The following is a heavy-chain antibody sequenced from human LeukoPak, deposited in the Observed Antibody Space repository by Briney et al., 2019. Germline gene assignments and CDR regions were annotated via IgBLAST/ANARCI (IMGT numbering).Heavy chain of an antibody. CDR3: ARADPLDTAMVTSDY. CDR1: GYTFSGFY. V-gene: IGHV1-2*02. Sequence: GASVKVSCKASGYTFSGFYIHWVRQAPGQGLEWMGWINPNSGGTNYAQKFQGRVTMTRDTSISTAYMELSRLRSDDTAVYYCARADPLDTAMVTSDYWGQGTLVTVSS. CDR2: INPNSGGT. D-gene: IGHD5-18*01. J-gene: IGHJ4*02.